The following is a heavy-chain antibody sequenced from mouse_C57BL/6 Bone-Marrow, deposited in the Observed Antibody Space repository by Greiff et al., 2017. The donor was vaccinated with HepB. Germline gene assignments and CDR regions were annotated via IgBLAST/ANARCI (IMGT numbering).Heavy chain of an antibody. CDR2: ISSGGSYT. D-gene: IGHD2-3*01. CDR1: GFTFSSYG. CDR3: GRHGGWLLPAWFAY. J-gene: IGHJ3*01. Sequence: EVQVVESGGDLVKPGGSLKLSCAASGFTFSSYGMSWVRQTPDKRLEWVATISSGGSYTYYPDSVKGRFTLSRDDAKDTLYLQMSSLKSEDTAMYYCGRHGGWLLPAWFAYWGQGTLVTVSA. V-gene: IGHV5-6*01.